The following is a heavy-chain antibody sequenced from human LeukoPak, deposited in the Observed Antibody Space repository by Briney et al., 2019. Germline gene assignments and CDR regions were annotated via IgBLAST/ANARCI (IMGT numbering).Heavy chain of an antibody. J-gene: IGHJ6*03. CDR1: GFTFSRNS. Sequence: GGSLRLSCAASGFTFSRNSMNWVRQAPGKGLEWVSYISSSSSTIYYTDSVKGRFTISRDNAKNSLYLQMNSLRAEDTAVYYCARDPGYYMDVWGKGTTVTVSS. CDR3: ARDPGYYMDV. V-gene: IGHV3-48*01. CDR2: ISSSSSTI.